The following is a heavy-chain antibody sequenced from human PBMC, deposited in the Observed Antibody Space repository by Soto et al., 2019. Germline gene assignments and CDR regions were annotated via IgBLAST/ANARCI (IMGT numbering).Heavy chain of an antibody. CDR1: GYNFAPYW. Sequence: PGESLKISCKASGYNFAPYWIGWVRQMPGKALEWMGIIYPGDSDTTYSPSFQGQVTMSVDRSISTAYLQWSSLKASDTAVYYCASRKMSTFIFDYWGQGTQVTVSS. CDR3: ASRKMSTFIFDY. J-gene: IGHJ4*02. V-gene: IGHV5-51*01. CDR2: IYPGDSDT.